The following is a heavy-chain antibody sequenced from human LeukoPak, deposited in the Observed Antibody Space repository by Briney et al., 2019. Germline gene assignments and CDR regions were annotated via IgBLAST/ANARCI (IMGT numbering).Heavy chain of an antibody. D-gene: IGHD3/OR15-3a*01. CDR3: ARSHSVWTSFDY. CDR1: GGSFSSYS. V-gene: IGHV4-34*12. J-gene: IGHJ4*02. CDR2: IIEKGNA. Sequence: SETLSPTCALYGGSFSSYSWGWTWIRQTPEKGLEWIGEIIEKGNANYNPSLKSRVTIDLDTSKNQFSLKLTSMTAADTAVYYCARSHSVWTSFDYWGQGTLVTVSS.